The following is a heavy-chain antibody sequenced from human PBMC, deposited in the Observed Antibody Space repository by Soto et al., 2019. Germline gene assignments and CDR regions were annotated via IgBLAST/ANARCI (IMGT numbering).Heavy chain of an antibody. D-gene: IGHD4-4*01. CDR3: ARESTTVTTDSYYYCGMDV. J-gene: IGHJ6*02. Sequence: QVQLVQSGAEVKKPGSSGKVSCKASGGTFSSYAISWVRQAPGPGLEWMGGAIPIFGTANYAQKCQGRVTITADESTSTAYMELSSLRSEDTAVYYCARESTTVTTDSYYYCGMDVWGQGTTVTVSS. V-gene: IGHV1-69*12. CDR1: GGTFSSYA. CDR2: AIPIFGTA.